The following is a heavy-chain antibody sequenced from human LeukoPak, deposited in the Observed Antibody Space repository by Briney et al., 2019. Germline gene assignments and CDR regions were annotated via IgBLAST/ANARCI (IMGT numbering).Heavy chain of an antibody. CDR3: ARASLWGRLSTNYYYYMDV. V-gene: IGHV1-69*05. CDR1: GGTFSSYA. Sequence: SVKVSCKASGGTFSSYAISWVRQAPGQGLEWMGGIIPIFGTANYAQKLQGRVTMTTDTSTSTAYMELRSLRSDDTAVYYCARASLWGRLSTNYYYYMDVWGKGTTVTVS. CDR2: IIPIFGTA. D-gene: IGHD3-16*02. J-gene: IGHJ6*03.